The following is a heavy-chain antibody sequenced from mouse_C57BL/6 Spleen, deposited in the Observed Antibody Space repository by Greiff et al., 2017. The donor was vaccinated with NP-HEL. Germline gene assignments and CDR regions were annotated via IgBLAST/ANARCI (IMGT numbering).Heavy chain of an antibody. Sequence: EVQLQESGTVLARPGASVKMSCKTSGYTFTSYWMHWVKQRPGQGLEWIGAIYPGNSDTSYNQKFKGKAKLTAVTSASTAYMELSSLTNEDSAVYYCTKNYYYGSSYEDYYAMDYWGQGTSVTVSS. CDR3: TKNYYYGSSYEDYYAMDY. D-gene: IGHD1-1*01. J-gene: IGHJ4*01. V-gene: IGHV1-5*01. CDR2: IYPGNSDT. CDR1: GYTFTSYW.